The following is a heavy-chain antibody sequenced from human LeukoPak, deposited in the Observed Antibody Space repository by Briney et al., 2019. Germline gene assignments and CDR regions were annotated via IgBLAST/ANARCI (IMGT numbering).Heavy chain of an antibody. CDR2: MSPSGTT. Sequence: SGTLSLTCTVSGDSVSSGNYYLTWIRQPPGKGLDWITYMSPSGTTKYNPSLKSRATTSVDTSRTQFSLKLSSVTAADTAVYYCARGPYYYDSSGSIQDIWGQGTMVTVSS. J-gene: IGHJ3*02. V-gene: IGHV4-61*01. CDR1: GDSVSSGNYY. CDR3: ARGPYYYDSSGSIQDI. D-gene: IGHD3-22*01.